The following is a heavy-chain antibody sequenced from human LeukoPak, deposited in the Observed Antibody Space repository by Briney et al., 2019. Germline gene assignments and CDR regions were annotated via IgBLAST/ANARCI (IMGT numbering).Heavy chain of an antibody. V-gene: IGHV4-59*01. Sequence: SETLSLTCTVSGGSISSYYWTWIRQPPGKGLEWIGYMYSSGSTNYNPSLKSRVTISVDTSKNQFSLKLSSVTAADTAVYCCARDGYNSGYYYYYMDVWGKGTTVTVSS. CDR3: ARDGYNSGYYYYYMDV. CDR1: GGSISSYY. J-gene: IGHJ6*03. CDR2: MYSSGST. D-gene: IGHD5-24*01.